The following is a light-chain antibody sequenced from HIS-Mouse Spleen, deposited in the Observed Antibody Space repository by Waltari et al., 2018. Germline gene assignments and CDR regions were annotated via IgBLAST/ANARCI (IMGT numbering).Light chain of an antibody. V-gene: IGKV4-1*01. CDR2: CAS. Sequence: DIVMTQSPDSLAVSLGERATINSKSSQSVLDNSNNKNYLAWYQQKPGQPPKLLIYCASTRESGVPDRFSGSGSGTDFTLTISSLQAEDVAVYYGQQYYSTPYTFGQGTKLEIK. CDR3: QQYYSTPYT. CDR1: QSVLDNSNNKNY. J-gene: IGKJ2*01.